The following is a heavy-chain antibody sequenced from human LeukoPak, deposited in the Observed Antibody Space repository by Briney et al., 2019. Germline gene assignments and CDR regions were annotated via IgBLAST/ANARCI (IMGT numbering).Heavy chain of an antibody. CDR1: GDSISSYY. CDR2: IYYTNT. V-gene: IGHV4-59*01. J-gene: IGHJ4*02. Sequence: SETLSLTCTVSGDSISSYYWSWIRQPPGKGLEWIGYIYYTNTNYNPSLKSRVTISVDTSKNQFSLKLSSVTAADTAVYYCARSRSVVPDYWGQGTLVTVSS. CDR3: ARSRSVVPDY. D-gene: IGHD4-23*01.